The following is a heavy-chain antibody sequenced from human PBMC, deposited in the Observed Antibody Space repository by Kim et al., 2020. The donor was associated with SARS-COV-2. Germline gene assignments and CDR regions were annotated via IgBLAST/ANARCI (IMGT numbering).Heavy chain of an antibody. J-gene: IGHJ4*02. V-gene: IGHV1-46*01. CDR3: AREETGYYTAFDY. Sequence: YAQKFQGRVTMTRDTSTSTVYMELSSLRSEDTAVYYCAREETGYYTAFDYWGQGTLVTVSS. D-gene: IGHD3-3*01.